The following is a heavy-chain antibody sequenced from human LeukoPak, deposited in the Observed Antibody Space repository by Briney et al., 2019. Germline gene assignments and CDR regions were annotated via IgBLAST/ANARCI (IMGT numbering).Heavy chain of an antibody. CDR3: ATITDSSSWGRETDY. CDR1: GYTFTSYY. Sequence: ASVTVSCKASGYTFTSYYIHWVRQAPGQGLEWMGVINPSGGGTSYAQKFQGRVTMTRDTSTSTAYMELSSLRSEDTAVYYCATITDSSSWGRETDYWGQGTLVTVSP. V-gene: IGHV1-46*01. D-gene: IGHD6-13*01. CDR2: INPSGGGT. J-gene: IGHJ4*02.